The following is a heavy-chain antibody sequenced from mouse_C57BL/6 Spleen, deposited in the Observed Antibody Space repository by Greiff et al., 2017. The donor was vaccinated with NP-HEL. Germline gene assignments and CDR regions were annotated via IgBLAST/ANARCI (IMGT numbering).Heavy chain of an antibody. Sequence: VQLQQSGAELVKPGASVKISCKASGYAFSSYWMNWVKQRPGKGLEWIGQIYPGDGDTNYNGKFKGKATLTADKSSSTAYMQLSSLTSEDSAVYFCARETTGVETKGDYAMDNCGQGKSDTVSS. CDR2: IYPGDGDT. CDR3: ARETTGVETKGDYAMDN. CDR1: GYAFSSYW. J-gene: IGHJ4*01. D-gene: IGHD1-1*01. V-gene: IGHV1-80*01.